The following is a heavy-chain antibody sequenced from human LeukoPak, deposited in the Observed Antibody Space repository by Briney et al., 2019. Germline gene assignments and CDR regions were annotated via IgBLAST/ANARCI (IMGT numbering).Heavy chain of an antibody. V-gene: IGHV3-53*01. D-gene: IGHD2-15*01. Sequence: PGGSLRLSCAVSGFTVSSNYMTWVRQAPGKGLEWVSIIYSAGNTYYADSVKGRFTISRDNSKNTLYLQMNSLRAGDTAVYYCSRQRRYCSGDNCYSGLDSWGQGILVTVSS. CDR3: SRQRRYCSGDNCYSGLDS. CDR1: GFTVSSNY. CDR2: IYSAGNT. J-gene: IGHJ4*02.